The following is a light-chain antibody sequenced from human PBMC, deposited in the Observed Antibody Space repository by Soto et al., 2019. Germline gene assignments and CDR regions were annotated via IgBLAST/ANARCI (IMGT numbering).Light chain of an antibody. Sequence: QSALTQPPSASGSPGQSVTISCTGTSSDVGGYNYVSWYQQYPGRDPKLMSYEVTKRPSGVPDRFSGSKSGNTASLTVSGLQAEDEADYFCSSYAASNNFYFVFGGGTKVTVL. CDR3: SSYAASNNFYFV. J-gene: IGLJ3*02. V-gene: IGLV2-8*01. CDR1: SSDVGGYNY. CDR2: EVT.